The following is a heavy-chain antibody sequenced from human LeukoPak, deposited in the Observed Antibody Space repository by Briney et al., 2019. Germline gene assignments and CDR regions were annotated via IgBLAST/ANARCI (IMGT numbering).Heavy chain of an antibody. J-gene: IGHJ4*02. CDR1: GYTFASCD. Sequence: ASVKVSCEASGYTFASCDINWVRQATGQGLEWMGWMNPNSGNTGYGQSFQGRITMTRDISIGTAYMELSNLTSEDTAIYYCTRGSSGRRANWGQGTLVTVSA. CDR2: MNPNSGNT. D-gene: IGHD6-19*01. CDR3: TRGSSGRRAN. V-gene: IGHV1-8*01.